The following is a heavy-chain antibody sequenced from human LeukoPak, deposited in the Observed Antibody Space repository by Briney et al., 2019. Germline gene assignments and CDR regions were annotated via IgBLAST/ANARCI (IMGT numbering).Heavy chain of an antibody. Sequence: PGGSLRLSCAPSLFTFSSYSMNWVRQAPRKGPERVSSISSSSGYIYYEVSVNGRFTISRDNAKNSLYLQMNSLRAEDTAVYYCARDCSGGSCFDAFDIWGQGTMVTVSS. CDR3: ARDCSGGSCFDAFDI. V-gene: IGHV3-21*01. CDR1: LFTFSSYS. D-gene: IGHD2-15*01. J-gene: IGHJ3*02. CDR2: ISSSSGYI.